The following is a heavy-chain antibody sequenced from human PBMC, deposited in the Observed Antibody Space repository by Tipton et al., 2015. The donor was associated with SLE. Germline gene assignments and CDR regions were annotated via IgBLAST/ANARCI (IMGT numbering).Heavy chain of an antibody. J-gene: IGHJ6*02. Sequence: SLRLSCAASGFTFSSYGMHWVRQAPGKGLEWVAFIRYDGSNKYYADSVKGRFTISRDKSKNTLYLQMNSLRAEDTAVYYCAREVTEYSYYYYGMDVWGQGSTVTVSS. CDR3: AREVTEYSYYYYGMDV. CDR1: GFTFSSYG. D-gene: IGHD2-21*02. CDR2: IRYDGSNK. V-gene: IGHV3-30*02.